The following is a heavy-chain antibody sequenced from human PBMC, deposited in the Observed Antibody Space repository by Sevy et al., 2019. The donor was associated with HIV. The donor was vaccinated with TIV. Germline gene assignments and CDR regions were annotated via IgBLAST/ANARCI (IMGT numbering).Heavy chain of an antibody. J-gene: IGHJ4*02. V-gene: IGHV4-59*01. CDR3: ARGQYSSSRGAYYFDY. CDR1: GGSISSYY. D-gene: IGHD6-6*01. Sequence: SETLSLTCTVSGGSISSYYWSWIRQSPGKGLEWIGYIYYSGSTNYNPSLKSRVTISVDTSKNQFSLKLSSVTAADTAVYYCARGQYSSSRGAYYFDYWGQGTLVTVSS. CDR2: IYYSGST.